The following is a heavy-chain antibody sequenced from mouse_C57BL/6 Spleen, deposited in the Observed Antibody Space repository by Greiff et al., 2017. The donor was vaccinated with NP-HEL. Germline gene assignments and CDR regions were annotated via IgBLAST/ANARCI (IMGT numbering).Heavy chain of an antibody. D-gene: IGHD1-1*01. CDR3: AREDYYGSSY. CDR2: ISSGSSTI. Sequence: EVKLVESGGGLVKPGGSLKLSCAASGFTFSDYGMHWVRQAPEKGLEWVAYISSGSSTIYYADTVKGRFTITRDNAKNTLFLQLTSLRSEDTARDYCAREDYYGSSYWGQGTTLTVSS. CDR1: GFTFSDYG. V-gene: IGHV5-17*01. J-gene: IGHJ2*01.